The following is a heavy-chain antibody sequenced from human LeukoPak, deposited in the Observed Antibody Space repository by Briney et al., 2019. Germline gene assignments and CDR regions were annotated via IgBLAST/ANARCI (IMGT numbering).Heavy chain of an antibody. J-gene: IGHJ6*02. CDR2: ISAYNGNT. D-gene: IGHD2-2*01. Sequence: AASVKVSCKSSGYTFTSYGISWVRQAPGQGLEWMGLISAYNGNTNYAQKLQGRVTMTTDTSTSTAYMELRSQRADDTAVYYCARVSPRYCSSTSCYMDVWGQGTTVIVSS. CDR3: ARVSPRYCSSTSCYMDV. V-gene: IGHV1-18*01. CDR1: GYTFTSYG.